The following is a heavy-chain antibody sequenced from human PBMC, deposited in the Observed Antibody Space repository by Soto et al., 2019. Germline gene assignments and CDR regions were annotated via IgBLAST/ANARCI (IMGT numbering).Heavy chain of an antibody. CDR1: GGSISSYY. Sequence: SETLSLTCTVSGGSISSYYWSWIRQPPGKGLEWIGYIYYSGSTNYNPSLKSRVTISRDNSKNTLYLQMNSLRAEDTAVYYCAREPIWFGEFGAFDYWGQGTLVTVSS. J-gene: IGHJ4*02. V-gene: IGHV4-59*12. D-gene: IGHD3-10*01. CDR3: AREPIWFGEFGAFDY. CDR2: IYYSGST.